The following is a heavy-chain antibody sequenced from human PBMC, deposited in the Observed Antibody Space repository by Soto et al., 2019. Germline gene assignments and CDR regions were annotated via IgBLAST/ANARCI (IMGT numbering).Heavy chain of an antibody. J-gene: IGHJ5*02. Sequence: QVQLVESGGGVVQSGRSLTLSCAASGFSLRTYGMQWLRRAPGKGLEWVAFIWYDGTKKFYANSVKGRSTISKDNSNNILYLRMSGLRAEDTAVYYCARDVVTAVAGSVNWFDPWGQGTLVTVPS. D-gene: IGHD6-19*01. CDR2: IWYDGTKK. V-gene: IGHV3-33*01. CDR1: GFSLRTYG. CDR3: ARDVVTAVAGSVNWFDP.